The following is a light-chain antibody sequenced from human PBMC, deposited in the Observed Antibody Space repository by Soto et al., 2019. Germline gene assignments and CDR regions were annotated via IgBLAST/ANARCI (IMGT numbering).Light chain of an antibody. J-gene: IGKJ4*01. CDR2: AAT. Sequence: AIQMAQSPSSLSASVGDRVTITCRASQGIGNDVGWYQQKPGKAPKLLLYAATTLQSGVPSRFSDTRSGTDFTLTISSLQPEDFATYYCLQDHNYPLTFGGGTKVVIK. CDR1: QGIGND. V-gene: IGKV1-6*02. CDR3: LQDHNYPLT.